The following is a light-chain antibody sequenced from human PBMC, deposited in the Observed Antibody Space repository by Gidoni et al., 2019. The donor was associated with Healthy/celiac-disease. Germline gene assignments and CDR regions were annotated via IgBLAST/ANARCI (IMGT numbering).Light chain of an antibody. Sequence: IQLTQSPSSLSASVGDRVTITCRASQGISSALAWYQQKPGKAPKLLIYDASSLESGVPSRFSGSGAGTDFTLTISSLQTEDFATYYCQQFNSYRTFGQGTRLEIK. V-gene: IGKV1-13*02. CDR3: QQFNSYRT. J-gene: IGKJ5*01. CDR2: DAS. CDR1: QGISSA.